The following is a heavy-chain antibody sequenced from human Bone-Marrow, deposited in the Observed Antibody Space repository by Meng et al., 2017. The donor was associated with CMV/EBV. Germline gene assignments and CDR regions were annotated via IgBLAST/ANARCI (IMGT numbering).Heavy chain of an antibody. CDR3: ARGCSGGSCYSYYYGMDV. V-gene: IGHV1-69*05. Sequence: SVKVSCKASGGTFSSYAISWVRQAPGQGLEWMGGIIPIFGTANYAQKFQGRVTITTDEYTSTAYMELSSLRSEDTAVYYCARGCSGGSCYSYYYGMDVWAQGTTVTVSS. D-gene: IGHD2-15*01. CDR1: GGTFSSYA. CDR2: IIPIFGTA. J-gene: IGHJ6*02.